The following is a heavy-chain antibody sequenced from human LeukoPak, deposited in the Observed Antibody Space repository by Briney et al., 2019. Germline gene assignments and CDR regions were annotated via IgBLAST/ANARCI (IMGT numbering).Heavy chain of an antibody. Sequence: SETLSLTCTVSGGSISSSSYYWGWIRQPPGKGLEWIGSIYYSGSTYYNPSLKSRVTISVDTSKNRFSLKLSSVTAADTAVYYCARQDSSSWYDWFDPWGQGTLVTVSS. CDR3: ARQDSSSWYDWFDP. CDR1: GGSISSSSYY. CDR2: IYYSGST. D-gene: IGHD6-13*01. V-gene: IGHV4-39*01. J-gene: IGHJ5*02.